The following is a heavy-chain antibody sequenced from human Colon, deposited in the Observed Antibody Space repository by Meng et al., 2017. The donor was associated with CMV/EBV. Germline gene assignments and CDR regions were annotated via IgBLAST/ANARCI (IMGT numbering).Heavy chain of an antibody. J-gene: IGHJ5*02. V-gene: IGHV3-30*04. D-gene: IGHD6-6*01. CDR3: ARASQGSSSGWFDP. CDR1: GFTFSSYA. Sequence: SCAASGFTFSSYAMHWVRQAPGKGLEWVAVISYDGSNKYYADSVKGRFTISRDNSKNTLYPQMNSLRAEDTAVYYCARASQGSSSGWFDPWGQGTLVTVSS. CDR2: ISYDGSNK.